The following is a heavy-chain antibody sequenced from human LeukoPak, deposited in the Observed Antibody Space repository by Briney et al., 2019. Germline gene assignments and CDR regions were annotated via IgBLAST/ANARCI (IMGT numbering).Heavy chain of an antibody. CDR1: GGSFSSYA. CDR2: IIPIFGTA. V-gene: IGHV1-69*06. Sequence: GASVKVSCKASGGSFSSYAISWVRQAPGQGLEWMGGIIPIFGTANYAQKFQGRVTITADKSTSTAYMELSSLRSEDTAVYYCATAGNYILGEEVYYYYYMDVWGKGTTVTVSS. D-gene: IGHD3-9*01. J-gene: IGHJ6*03. CDR3: ATAGNYILGEEVYYYYYMDV.